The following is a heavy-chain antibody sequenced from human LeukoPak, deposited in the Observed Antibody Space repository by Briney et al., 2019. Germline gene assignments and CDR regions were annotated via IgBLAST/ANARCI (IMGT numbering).Heavy chain of an antibody. J-gene: IGHJ4*02. V-gene: IGHV4-4*07. Sequence: SETLSLTCSVSGDSISSYYWSWIRQPAGKGLEWIGRVYNSGDAKYNPSLESRVSMSLDTSNNQFSLKLSSVTAADTAVYYCARYGDPNYYFDYWGQETLVTVSS. CDR1: GDSISSYY. D-gene: IGHD2-21*02. CDR3: ARYGDPNYYFDY. CDR2: VYNSGDA.